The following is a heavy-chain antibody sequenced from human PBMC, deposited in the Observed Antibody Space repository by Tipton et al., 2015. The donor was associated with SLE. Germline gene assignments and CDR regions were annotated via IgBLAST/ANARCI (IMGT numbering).Heavy chain of an antibody. Sequence: TLSLTCAVSGGSISSSNWWSWVRQPPGKGLEWIGEIYHSGSTNYNPSLKSRVTISVDTSKNQFSLKLSSVTAADTAVYYCARGGGGSYRWFDPWGQGTLATVSS. V-gene: IGHV4-4*02. CDR1: GGSISSSNW. J-gene: IGHJ5*02. CDR2: IYHSGST. D-gene: IGHD2-15*01. CDR3: ARGGGGSYRWFDP.